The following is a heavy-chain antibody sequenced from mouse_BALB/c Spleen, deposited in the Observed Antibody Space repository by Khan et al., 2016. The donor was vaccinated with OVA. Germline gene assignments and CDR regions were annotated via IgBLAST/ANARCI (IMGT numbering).Heavy chain of an antibody. D-gene: IGHD1-1*01. J-gene: IGHJ2*01. CDR1: GYSIASDYA. Sequence: VQLKESGPGLVKPSQSLSLTCTVTGYSIASDYAWNWIRQFPGNKLEWMGFISYSGNTNYNPSLKSRISITRETSKNQFFLQLNSVTSEDTATYYCARVYGGDFDYGGQGTTLTVSS. CDR3: ARVYGGDFDY. CDR2: ISYSGNT. V-gene: IGHV3-2*02.